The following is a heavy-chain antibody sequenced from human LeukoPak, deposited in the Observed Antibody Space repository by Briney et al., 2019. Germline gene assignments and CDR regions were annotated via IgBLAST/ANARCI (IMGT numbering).Heavy chain of an antibody. J-gene: IGHJ4*02. CDR1: GFTVSSNY. D-gene: IGHD3-22*01. CDR2: IYSGGST. Sequence: PGGSLRLSCAASGFTVSSNYMSWVRRAPGKGLEWVSVIYSGGSTYYADSVKGRFTISRDNSKNTLYLQMNSLRAEDTAVYYCAGGYYYDSSGYSRYWGQGTLVTVSS. V-gene: IGHV3-66*01. CDR3: AGGYYYDSSGYSRY.